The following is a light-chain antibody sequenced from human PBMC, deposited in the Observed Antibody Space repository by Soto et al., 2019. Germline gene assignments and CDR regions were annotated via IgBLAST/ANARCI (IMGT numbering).Light chain of an antibody. Sequence: QSALTQPASVSGSPGQSITISCTGTTSDVGRYDYVSWYQQHPGKAPKLVIFEVTRRPSESSNRFSGSKSGNTASLTISGLQAEDEADYYCCSYAGTYTFVLFGGGTKLTVL. CDR1: TSDVGRYDY. V-gene: IGLV2-14*01. J-gene: IGLJ2*01. CDR2: EVT. CDR3: CSYAGTYTFVL.